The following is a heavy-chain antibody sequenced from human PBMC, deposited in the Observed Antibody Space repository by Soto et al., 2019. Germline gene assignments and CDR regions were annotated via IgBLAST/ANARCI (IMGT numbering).Heavy chain of an antibody. J-gene: IGHJ4*02. V-gene: IGHV3-23*01. Sequence: GGSLRLSCAASGFTFSSYAMSWVRQAPGKGLEWVSAISGSGGSTYYADSVKGRFTISRDNSKNTLYLQMNSLRAEDTAVYYCARNWWDYGDYLPDGSVFDYWGQGTLVTVSS. CDR3: ARNWWDYGDYLPDGSVFDY. D-gene: IGHD4-17*01. CDR2: ISGSGGST. CDR1: GFTFSSYA.